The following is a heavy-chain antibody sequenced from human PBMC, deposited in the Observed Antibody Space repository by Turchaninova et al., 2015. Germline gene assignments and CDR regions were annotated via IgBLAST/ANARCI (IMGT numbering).Heavy chain of an antibody. J-gene: IGHJ4*02. CDR2: MTSDERTI. V-gene: IGHV3-48*04. CDR1: GFTFRVYS. CDR3: ARSTEGRFDY. Sequence: EVQLVESGGALVQPGGPLRLSCEASGFTFRVYSMNWVRQAPGKGLEWIAYMTSDERTIYYADSVKGRFAVSRDNVKNSFYLQMNGLRAEDTAVYYCARSTEGRFDYWGQGTQVTVSP. D-gene: IGHD1-26*01.